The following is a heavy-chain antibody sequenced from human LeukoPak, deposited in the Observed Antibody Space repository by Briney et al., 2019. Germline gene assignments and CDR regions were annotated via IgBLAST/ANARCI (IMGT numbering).Heavy chain of an antibody. CDR2: MNPNSGNT. D-gene: IGHD4-17*01. CDR3: ARGRWGNDYGDEGY. CDR1: GYTFTSYD. Sequence: VKVSCKASGYTFTSYDINWARQATGQGLEWMGWMNPNSGNTGYAQKFQGRVTMTRNTSISTAYMELSSLRSEDTAVYYCARGRWGNDYGDEGYWGQGTLVTVSS. V-gene: IGHV1-8*01. J-gene: IGHJ4*02.